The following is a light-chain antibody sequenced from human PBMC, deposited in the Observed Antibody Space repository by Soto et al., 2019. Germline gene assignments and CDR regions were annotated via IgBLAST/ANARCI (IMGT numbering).Light chain of an antibody. CDR3: QQYGNAPPST. V-gene: IGKV3-20*01. CDR1: QSVSNSY. J-gene: IGKJ2*01. Sequence: EILLTQSPGTLSLSPGERATLSCRASQSVSNSYLAWYQQIPGQAPRLLIYGASNRATGIPDRFSGSGSGTDFTLTISRLEPEDSAVSYCQQYGNAPPSTFGPGP. CDR2: GAS.